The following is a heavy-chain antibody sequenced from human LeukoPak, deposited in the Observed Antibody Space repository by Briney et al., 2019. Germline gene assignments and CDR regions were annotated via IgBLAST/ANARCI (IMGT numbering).Heavy chain of an antibody. V-gene: IGHV3-74*01. D-gene: IGHD6-19*01. Sequence: PGGSLRLSCAASGFTFRSYWMHWVRQAPGKGLVWVSRINSDGSSTSYADSVKGRFTISRDNAKNTLCLQMNSLRVEDTAVYYCARGANIALAPIDFWGQGTLVTVSS. CDR3: ARGANIALAPIDF. CDR2: INSDGSST. J-gene: IGHJ4*02. CDR1: GFTFRSYW.